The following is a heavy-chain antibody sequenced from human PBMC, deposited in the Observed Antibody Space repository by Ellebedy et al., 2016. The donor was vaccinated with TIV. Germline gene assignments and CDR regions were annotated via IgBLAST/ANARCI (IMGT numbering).Heavy chain of an antibody. Sequence: PGGSLRLSCAASGFAFGGFCMNWVRQAPGKGLEWVSSISTISDDVHHADSVKGRFTISRDNAKNSIYLQMNNLIPEDTAVYYCARFSRGAPFVDYLYYMDVWGKGTAVTVSS. J-gene: IGHJ6*03. D-gene: IGHD2-15*01. CDR3: ARFSRGAPFVDYLYYMDV. CDR2: ISTISDDV. CDR1: GFAFGGFC. V-gene: IGHV3-21*01.